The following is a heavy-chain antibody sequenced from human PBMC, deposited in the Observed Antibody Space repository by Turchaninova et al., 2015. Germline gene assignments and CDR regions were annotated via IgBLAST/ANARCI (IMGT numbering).Heavy chain of an antibody. J-gene: IGHJ4*02. CDR3: ARHYDSGTYFGY. Sequence: QLHLQESGPGLVKPSETLSLTCPVPGGSISTSSASWGWIRQSPGKGLEWICSIFYSGSTYYNPSLKSRVTISVDTSTNQFSLKLSSVTAADTAVYYCARHYDSGTYFGYWGQGTLVTVSS. CDR2: IFYSGST. V-gene: IGHV4-39*01. D-gene: IGHD3-10*01. CDR1: GGSISTSSAS.